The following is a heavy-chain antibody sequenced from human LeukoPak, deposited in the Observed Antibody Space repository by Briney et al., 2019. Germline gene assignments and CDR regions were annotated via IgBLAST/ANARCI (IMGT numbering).Heavy chain of an antibody. CDR1: GYTFTGYY. V-gene: IGHV1-2*02. CDR3: ARSEIVVVPAADFDY. J-gene: IGHJ4*02. Sequence: ASVKASCKASGYTFTGYYMHWVRQAPGQGLEWMGWINPNSGGTNYAQKFQGRVTMTRDTSISTAYMELSRLRSDDTAVYYCARSEIVVVPAADFDYWGQGTLVTVSS. CDR2: INPNSGGT. D-gene: IGHD2-2*01.